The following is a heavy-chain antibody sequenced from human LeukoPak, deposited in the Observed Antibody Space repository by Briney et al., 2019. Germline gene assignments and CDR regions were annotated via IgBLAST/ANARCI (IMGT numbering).Heavy chain of an antibody. CDR2: IYYSGST. D-gene: IGHD5-24*01. V-gene: IGHV4-39*07. CDR3: AREGDGYNSGDAFDI. Sequence: ASETLSLTCTVSGDSISSSSYYWGWIRQPPGKGLEWIGSIYYSGSTYYNPSLKSRVTISVDTSKNQFSLKLSSVTAADTAVYYCAREGDGYNSGDAFDIWGQGTMVTVSS. J-gene: IGHJ3*02. CDR1: GDSISSSSYY.